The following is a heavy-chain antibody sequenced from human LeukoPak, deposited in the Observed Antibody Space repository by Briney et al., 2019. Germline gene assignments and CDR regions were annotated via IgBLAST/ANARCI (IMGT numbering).Heavy chain of an antibody. CDR1: GGSFSGYY. D-gene: IGHD3-10*01. CDR3: ARRKVRGVIINSFDY. Sequence: SETLSLTCAVYGGSFSGYYWSWIRQPPGKGLEWIGEINHSGSTNYNPSLKSRVTISVDTSKNQFSLKLSSVTAADTAVYYCARRKVRGVIINSFDYWGQGTLVTVSS. CDR2: INHSGST. V-gene: IGHV4-34*01. J-gene: IGHJ4*02.